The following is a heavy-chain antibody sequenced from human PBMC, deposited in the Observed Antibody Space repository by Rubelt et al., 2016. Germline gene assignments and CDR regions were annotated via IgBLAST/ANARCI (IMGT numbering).Heavy chain of an antibody. CDR1: GFTVSSNY. V-gene: IGHV3-66*01. J-gene: IGHJ3*02. Sequence: GGGLVQPGGSLRLSCAAAGFTVSSNYMSWVRQAPGKGLEWVSLIYSGGATYYADSVKGRFTISRDNAKTSLYLQMNSLRAEDTAVYYCARSADYNWHAFDIWGQGTVVTVSS. CDR2: IYSGGAT. D-gene: IGHD1-20*01. CDR3: ARSADYNWHAFDI.